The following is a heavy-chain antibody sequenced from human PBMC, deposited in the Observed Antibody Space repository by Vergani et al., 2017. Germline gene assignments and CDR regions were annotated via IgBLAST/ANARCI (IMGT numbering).Heavy chain of an antibody. CDR3: VRDRYEGTSPYNGRLLGH. V-gene: IGHV3-33*01. CDR2: IWHDGGNK. Sequence: QVQLVESGGGVVQPGRSLRLSCVMSGFTVTNYAIFWVRQAPGKGLEWVSVIWHDGGNKHFADSVAGRFAISRDDSKKTVYLEMTNLRAEDTALYYCVRDRYEGTSPYNGRLLGHWGQGNRVTVSS. CDR1: GFTVTNYA. D-gene: IGHD1-1*01. J-gene: IGHJ4*02.